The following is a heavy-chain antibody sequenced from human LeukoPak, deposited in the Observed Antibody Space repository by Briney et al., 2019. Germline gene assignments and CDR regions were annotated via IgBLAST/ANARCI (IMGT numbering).Heavy chain of an antibody. CDR1: GFTFSRNV. CDR2: ISYDGNNK. D-gene: IGHD3/OR15-3a*01. CDR3: AKGGIPTGPYYYFYYMDV. J-gene: IGHJ6*03. Sequence: HPGGSLRLSCVASGFTFSRNVLHWVRQAPGKGLEWVATISYDGNNKFHADSVKGRFTISRDNSRNTVYLQMDSLRPEDTAVYHCAKGGIPTGPYYYFYYMDVWGNGTTVTVSS. V-gene: IGHV3-30*01.